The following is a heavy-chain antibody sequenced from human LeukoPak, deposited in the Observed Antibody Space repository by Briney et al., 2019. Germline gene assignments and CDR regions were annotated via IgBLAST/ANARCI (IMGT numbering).Heavy chain of an antibody. J-gene: IGHJ5*02. D-gene: IGHD5-18*01. CDR2: FDPEVDEK. V-gene: IGHV1-24*01. CDR3: ARVTHTELSTWFDP. CDR1: GYTLTELS. Sequence: ASVKVSCTVSGYTLTELSIHWVRQAPGKGLEWMGGFDPEVDEKIYAQRLQGRVTMTEDTSTDTAYMELSSLRSEDAAVYYCARVTHTELSTWFDPWGQGTLVTVSS.